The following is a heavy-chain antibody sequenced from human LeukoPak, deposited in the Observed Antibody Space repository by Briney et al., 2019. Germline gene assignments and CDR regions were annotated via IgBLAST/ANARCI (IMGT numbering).Heavy chain of an antibody. J-gene: IGHJ3*02. Sequence: ESGGSLRLSCAASGFTFSSYSMNWVRQAPGKGLEWISSISSSSSYIYYADSVKGRFTISRDNAKNSLYLQMNSLRAEDTAVYYCAIAEWRGAFDIWGQGTMVTVSS. CDR1: GFTFSSYS. D-gene: IGHD3-3*01. CDR2: ISSSSSYI. CDR3: AIAEWRGAFDI. V-gene: IGHV3-21*01.